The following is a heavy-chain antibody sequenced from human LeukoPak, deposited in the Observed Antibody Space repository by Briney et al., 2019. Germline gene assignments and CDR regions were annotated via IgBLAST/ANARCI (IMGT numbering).Heavy chain of an antibody. V-gene: IGHV4-61*02. CDR3: ARGWNFDL. CDR2: IYTSGST. CDR1: GGSISSGSYY. J-gene: IGHJ2*01. Sequence: SETLSLTCTVSGGSISSGSYYWSWIRQPAGKGLEWIGRIYTSGSTNYNPSLKSRVTISTDASKNQFSLNLSSVTAADTAVYYCARGWNFDLWGRGTLVTVSS.